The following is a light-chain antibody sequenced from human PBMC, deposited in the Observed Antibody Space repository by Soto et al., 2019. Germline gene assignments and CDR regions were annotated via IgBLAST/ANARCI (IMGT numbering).Light chain of an antibody. CDR3: QQYYGSPWT. CDR2: WAS. V-gene: IGKV4-1*01. Sequence: DIVMTQSPDSLAVSLGERATIDCKSSQNILYSSNNKNYLAWYQQKPGQPPRLLFYWASTRDSGVPDRFSGSGSRAHFTLTINGLQPEDVAVYCCQQYYGSPWTFGQGTKVEVK. CDR1: QNILYSSNNKNY. J-gene: IGKJ1*01.